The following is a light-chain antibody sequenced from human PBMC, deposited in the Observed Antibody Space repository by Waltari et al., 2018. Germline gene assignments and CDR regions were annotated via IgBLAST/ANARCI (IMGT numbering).Light chain of an antibody. CDR2: KVS. CDR3: MQGAHWPPT. V-gene: IGKV2-30*01. J-gene: IGKJ1*01. CDR1: QSLVFSDGATH. Sequence: DVVMTQSPLSLPVTLGQQATIPCRSTQSLVFSDGATHLNWFHQRPGQSPRRLIYKVSIRDSGVPDRFSGSGSGTDFTLTISRVEAEDVGLYFCMQGAHWPPTFGQGTQVEIK.